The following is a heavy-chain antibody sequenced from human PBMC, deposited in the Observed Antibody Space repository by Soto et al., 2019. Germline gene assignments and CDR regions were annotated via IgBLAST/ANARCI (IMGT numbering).Heavy chain of an antibody. CDR2: IYYSGST. CDR3: ARVYGSGSYQFDY. J-gene: IGHJ4*02. CDR1: GGSISSGGYY. D-gene: IGHD3-10*01. Sequence: QVQLQESGPGLVKPSQTLSLTCTVYGGSISSGGYYWSWIRQHPGKGLEWIGYIYYSGSTYYNPSLKSRVTISVDTSKNQYSLKLSSVTAADTAVYYCARVYGSGSYQFDYCGQGTLVTVSS. V-gene: IGHV4-31*03.